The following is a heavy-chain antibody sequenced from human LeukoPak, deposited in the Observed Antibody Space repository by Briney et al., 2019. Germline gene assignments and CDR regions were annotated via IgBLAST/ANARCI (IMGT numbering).Heavy chain of an antibody. J-gene: IGHJ5*02. V-gene: IGHV3-23*01. Sequence: PGGSLRLSCAASGFTFSSYAMSWVRQAPGKGLEWVSAISGSGGSTYYADSVNGRFTISRDNSKNTLYLQMNILRAEDTAVYYCAKEEDCSGGSCYSYNWFDPWGQGNLVTVSS. CDR2: ISGSGGST. CDR3: AKEEDCSGGSCYSYNWFDP. D-gene: IGHD2-15*01. CDR1: GFTFSSYA.